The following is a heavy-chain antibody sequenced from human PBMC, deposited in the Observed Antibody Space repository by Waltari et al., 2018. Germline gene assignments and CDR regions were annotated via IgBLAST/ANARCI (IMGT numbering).Heavy chain of an antibody. CDR2: IYTSGST. V-gene: IGHV4-61*09. CDR3: AREMENKGAFDY. Sequence: QVQLQESGPGLVKPSQTLSLTCTVSGGSISSGSYYWSWIRQPAGKGLEWIGYIYTSGSTNYNPSLKSRVTISVDTSKNQFSLKLSSVTAADTAVYYCAREMENKGAFDYWGQGTLVTVSS. CDR1: GGSISSGSYY. D-gene: IGHD2-8*01. J-gene: IGHJ4*02.